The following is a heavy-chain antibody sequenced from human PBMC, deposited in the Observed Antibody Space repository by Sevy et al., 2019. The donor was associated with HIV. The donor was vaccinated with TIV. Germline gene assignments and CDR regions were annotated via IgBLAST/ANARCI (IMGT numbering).Heavy chain of an antibody. CDR2: IIPIFGTA. V-gene: IGHV1-69*06. CDR1: GGTFSSYA. CDR3: ATDRWGPPSPQFDY. J-gene: IGHJ4*02. D-gene: IGHD3-16*01. Sequence: SVKVSCKASGGTFSSYAISWVRQAPGQGLEWVGGIIPIFGTANYAQKFQGRVTITADKSTSTAYMELSSLRSEDTAVYYCATDRWGPPSPQFDYWGQGTLVTVSS.